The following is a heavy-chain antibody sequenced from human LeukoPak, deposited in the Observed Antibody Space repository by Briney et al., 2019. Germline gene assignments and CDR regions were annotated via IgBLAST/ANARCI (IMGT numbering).Heavy chain of an antibody. D-gene: IGHD3-10*01. CDR3: ARDRGYYGSGSIDY. Sequence: SETLSLTCSVSGDSISSSSSYWGWIRQPPGKGLEWIGRIHTSGNTNYNPSLKSRVTISIDTSKNQFSLKLSSVTAADTAVYYCARDRGYYGSGSIDYWGQGTLVTVSS. V-gene: IGHV4-61*02. J-gene: IGHJ4*02. CDR1: GDSISSSSSY. CDR2: IHTSGNT.